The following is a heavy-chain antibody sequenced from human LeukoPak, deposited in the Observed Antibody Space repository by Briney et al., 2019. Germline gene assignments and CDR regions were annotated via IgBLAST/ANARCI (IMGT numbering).Heavy chain of an antibody. V-gene: IGHV1-46*01. CDR1: GYTFTNYH. J-gene: IGHJ4*02. CDR2: INPSGGST. CDR3: ARGTYCGGDCYSLGGNYYFDY. Sequence: ASVTVSCTASGYTFTNYHMHWVRQAPGQGLEWMGIINPSGGSTNYAQKFQGRVTLTRDTSTSTVYMELSSLRSDDTAVYYCARGTYCGGDCYSLGGNYYFDYWGQGTLVTVSS. D-gene: IGHD2-21*02.